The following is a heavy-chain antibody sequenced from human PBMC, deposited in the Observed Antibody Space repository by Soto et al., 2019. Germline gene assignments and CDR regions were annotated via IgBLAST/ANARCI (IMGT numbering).Heavy chain of an antibody. CDR1: GGSISSGGYY. D-gene: IGHD6-6*01. CDR2: IYYSGST. CDR3: ARIEAARFYYFDY. J-gene: IGHJ4*02. V-gene: IGHV4-31*03. Sequence: QVQLQESGPGLVKPSQTLSLTCTVSGGSISSGGYYWSWIRQHPGKGLEWIGYIYYSGSTYYNPSLKSRVTISVDKSKNQFSLKLSSVTAADTAVYYCARIEAARFYYFDYWGQGTLVTVSS.